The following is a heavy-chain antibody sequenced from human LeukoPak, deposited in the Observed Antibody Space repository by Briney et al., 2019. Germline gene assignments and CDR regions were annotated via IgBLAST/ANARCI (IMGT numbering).Heavy chain of an antibody. CDR3: ARLLSIAAALGLGFDP. D-gene: IGHD6-13*01. Sequence: SETLSLTCTVSGGSISSYYWSWIRQPPGKGLEWIGYIYYSGSTNYNPSLKSRVTISVDTSKNQFSLKLSSVTAADTAVYYCARLLSIAAALGLGFDPWGQGTLVTVSS. V-gene: IGHV4-59*08. J-gene: IGHJ5*02. CDR1: GGSISSYY. CDR2: IYYSGST.